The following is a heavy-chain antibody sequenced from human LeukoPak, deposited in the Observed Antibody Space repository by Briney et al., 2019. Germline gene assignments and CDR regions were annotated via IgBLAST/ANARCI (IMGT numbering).Heavy chain of an antibody. CDR1: GFTFSSYA. D-gene: IGHD4-17*01. J-gene: IGHJ4*02. CDR2: TSGSAGSS. CDR3: AKDQYDYGDYYFDF. V-gene: IGHV3-23*01. Sequence: GGSLRLSCAASGFTFSSYAMSWVRQAPGKGLEWVSTTSGSAGSSYYAYSVKGRFTISRDNSKSTLHLQMDSLRSEDTAVYYCAKDQYDYGDYYFDFWGQGTLVTVSS.